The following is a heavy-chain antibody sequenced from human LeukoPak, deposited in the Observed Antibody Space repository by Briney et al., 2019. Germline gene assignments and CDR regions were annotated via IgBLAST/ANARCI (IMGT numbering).Heavy chain of an antibody. D-gene: IGHD4-17*01. Sequence: PSETLSLTCTVSGGSISSYYWSWTRQPPGKGLEWIGYIYYSGSTNYNPSLKSRVTISVDTSKNQFSLKLSSVTAADTAVYYCARSIMTTVTTFYFDYWGQGTLVTVSS. V-gene: IGHV4-59*01. CDR2: IYYSGST. CDR3: ARSIMTTVTTFYFDY. J-gene: IGHJ4*02. CDR1: GGSISSYY.